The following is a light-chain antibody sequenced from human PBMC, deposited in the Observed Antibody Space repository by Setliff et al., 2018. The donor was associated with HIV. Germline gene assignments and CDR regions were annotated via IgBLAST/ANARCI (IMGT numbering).Light chain of an antibody. Sequence: QAVVTQEPSLTVSPGGTVTLTCGSSTGAVTSGLYPYWFQQKPGQAPRTLIYDTSNKHSWTPARFSGPLLGGKAALTLSGAQPEDEAAYYCFLSYSGARRVFGGGTK. J-gene: IGLJ3*02. CDR1: TGAVTSGLY. V-gene: IGLV7-46*01. CDR2: DTS. CDR3: FLSYSGARRV.